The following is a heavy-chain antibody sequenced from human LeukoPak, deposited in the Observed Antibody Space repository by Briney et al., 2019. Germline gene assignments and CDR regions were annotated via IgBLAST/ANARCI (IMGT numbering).Heavy chain of an antibody. D-gene: IGHD6-13*01. Sequence: GGSLRLSCAAPGFTVSSNYMSWVRQAPGKGLEWVSVIYSGGSTYYADSVKGRFTISRDNSKNTLYLQMNSLRAEDTAVYYCARDLRIAAAGNDYWGQGTLVTVSS. CDR1: GFTVSSNY. V-gene: IGHV3-53*01. CDR2: IYSGGST. J-gene: IGHJ4*02. CDR3: ARDLRIAAAGNDY.